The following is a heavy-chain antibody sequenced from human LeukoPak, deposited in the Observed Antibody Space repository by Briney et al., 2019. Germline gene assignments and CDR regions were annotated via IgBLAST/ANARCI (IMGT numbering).Heavy chain of an antibody. Sequence: GSLRLSCAASGSTFSSYGMHWVRQAPGKGLEWVAFIRYDGSNKYYADSVKGRFTISRDNSKNTLYLQMNSLRAEDTAVYYCAKDPSIAAALLPGYWGQGTLVTVSS. V-gene: IGHV3-30*02. D-gene: IGHD6-13*01. CDR2: IRYDGSNK. CDR1: GSTFSSYG. CDR3: AKDPSIAAALLPGY. J-gene: IGHJ4*02.